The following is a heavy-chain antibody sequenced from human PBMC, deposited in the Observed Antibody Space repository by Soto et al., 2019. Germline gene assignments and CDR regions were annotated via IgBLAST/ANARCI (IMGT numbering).Heavy chain of an antibody. V-gene: IGHV3-11*01. CDR1: GFTFSDYY. J-gene: IGHJ6*02. D-gene: IGHD2-2*02. CDR2: ISSSGSTI. CDR3: ARDGGFCSSTSCYTRRNYYYYGMDV. Sequence: GGSLRLSCAASGFTFSDYYMSWIRQAPGKGLEWVSYISSSGSTIYYADSVKGRFTISRDNAKNSLYLQMNSLRAEDTAVYYCARDGGFCSSTSCYTRRNYYYYGMDVWGQGTTVTVSS.